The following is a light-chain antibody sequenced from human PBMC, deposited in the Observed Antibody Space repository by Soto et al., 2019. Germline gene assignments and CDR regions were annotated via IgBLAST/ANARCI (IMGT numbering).Light chain of an antibody. J-gene: IGLJ1*01. CDR2: NVY. Sequence: SVLTQPASVSGSPGQSITISCTGTSSDVGAYNFVSWHQQHPGKAPKLMIYNVYDRPSGISYRFSGSKSGNTASLTISGLQGEDEADYYCSAYTVSRHYGFGTGTKVTVL. CDR1: SSDVGAYNF. V-gene: IGLV2-14*03. CDR3: SAYTVSRHYG.